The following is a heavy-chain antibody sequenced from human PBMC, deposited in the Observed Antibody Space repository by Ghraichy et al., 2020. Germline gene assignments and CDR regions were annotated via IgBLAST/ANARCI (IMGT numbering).Heavy chain of an antibody. D-gene: IGHD2-21*02. J-gene: IGHJ2*01. CDR1: GGSISSGGYS. CDR2: IYHSGST. Sequence: SQTLSLTCAVSGGSISSGGYSWSWIRQPPGKGLEWIGYIYHSGSTYYNPSLKSRVTISVDRSKNQFSLKLSSVTAADTAVYYCARAVAYCGGDCYYWYFDLWGRGTLVTVSS. V-gene: IGHV4-30-2*01. CDR3: ARAVAYCGGDCYYWYFDL.